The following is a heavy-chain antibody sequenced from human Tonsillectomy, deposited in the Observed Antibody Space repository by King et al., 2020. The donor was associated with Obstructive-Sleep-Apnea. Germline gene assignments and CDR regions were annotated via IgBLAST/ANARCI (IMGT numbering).Heavy chain of an antibody. CDR2: IREDASDK. D-gene: IGHD3-16*01. V-gene: IGHV3-7*03. Sequence: VQLVESGGALVQPGGSLRLSCSTSGSKFTDHWMSWVRQAPGKGLEWVAHIREDASDKYYVESGKGRFTISRDSLRNSLHLQMKSLRVEDTALYYCARVGVREGTKGWTGFDSWGQGTLVTVSS. CDR3: ARVGVREGTKGWTGFDS. J-gene: IGHJ4*02. CDR1: GSKFTDHW.